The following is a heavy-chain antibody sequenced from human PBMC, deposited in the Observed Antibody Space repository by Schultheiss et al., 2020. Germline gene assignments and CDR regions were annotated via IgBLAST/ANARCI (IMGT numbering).Heavy chain of an antibody. J-gene: IGHJ5*02. CDR1: GFTFSSYG. Sequence: GGSLRLSCTASGFTFSSYGMHWVRQAPGKGLEWVAVISYDGSNKYYADSVKGRFTISRDNSKNTLYLQMNSLRAEDTAVYYCARDRKQLVSWFDPWGQGTLVTVSS. D-gene: IGHD6-6*01. CDR2: ISYDGSNK. CDR3: ARDRKQLVSWFDP. V-gene: IGHV3-30*03.